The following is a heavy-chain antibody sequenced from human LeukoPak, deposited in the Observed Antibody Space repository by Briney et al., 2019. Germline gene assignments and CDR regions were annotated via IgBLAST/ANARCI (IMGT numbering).Heavy chain of an antibody. Sequence: ASVKVSCKASGYTFTSYYMHWVRQAPGQGLEWMGIINPSGGSTSYAQKFQGRVTMTRDMSTSTLYMELSSLRSEDTAVYYCARGPVVGATTGDFVYWGQGTLVTVSS. J-gene: IGHJ4*02. CDR1: GYTFTSYY. CDR2: INPSGGST. D-gene: IGHD1-26*01. CDR3: ARGPVVGATTGDFVY. V-gene: IGHV1-46*01.